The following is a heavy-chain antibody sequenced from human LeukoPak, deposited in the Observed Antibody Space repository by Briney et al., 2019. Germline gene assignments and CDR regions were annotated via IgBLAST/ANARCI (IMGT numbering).Heavy chain of an antibody. J-gene: IGHJ4*02. CDR3: ARGIADDY. D-gene: IGHD6-13*01. V-gene: IGHV4-34*01. CDR2: INHSGST. CDR1: GGSFSGYY. Sequence: SETLSLTCAVYGGSFSGYYWSWIRQPPGKGLELIGEINHSGSTNYNPSLKSRVTISVDTSKNQFSLKLSSVTAADTAVYYCARGIADDYWGQGTLVTVSS.